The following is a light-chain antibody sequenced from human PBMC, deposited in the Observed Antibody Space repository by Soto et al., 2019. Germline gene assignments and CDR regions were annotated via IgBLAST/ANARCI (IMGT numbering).Light chain of an antibody. Sequence: QSALTQPASVSDSPGQSITISCTGTSSDVGGSNFVSWYQQHPGKPPKLIIYDVANRPSGVSNRFSGSKSGSTASLIISRLQTEDEAHYYCVLYTSSTTYVFGTGTKVTVL. CDR3: VLYTSSTTYV. CDR2: DVA. CDR1: SSDVGGSNF. V-gene: IGLV2-14*03. J-gene: IGLJ1*01.